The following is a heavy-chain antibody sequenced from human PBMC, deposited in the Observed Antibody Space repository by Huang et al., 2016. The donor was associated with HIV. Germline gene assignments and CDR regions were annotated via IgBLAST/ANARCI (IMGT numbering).Heavy chain of an antibody. Sequence: QLQLQESGPGLVKPSETLSLTCTVSGGSISSSSYYWGWIRQPPGKGLEWIGSIYYGGRTDYNPALKSRVTISVDTSKNQFSLKLSSVTAADTAVYYCARHPDYDFWSGYPFFDYWGQGTLVTVSS. D-gene: IGHD3-3*01. V-gene: IGHV4-39*01. CDR3: ARHPDYDFWSGYPFFDY. J-gene: IGHJ4*02. CDR2: IYYGGRT. CDR1: GGSISSSSYY.